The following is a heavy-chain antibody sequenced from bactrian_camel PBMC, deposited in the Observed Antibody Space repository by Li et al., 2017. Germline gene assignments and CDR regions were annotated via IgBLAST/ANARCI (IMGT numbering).Heavy chain of an antibody. Sequence: QLVESGGGSVQAGGSLRLSCVASGYTSKSVCMGWVRQVPGKGREGVASIDSRGITQYADSVKGRFTIIRDNSETTLYLQMNALNPEDTAMYYCAADPGSGGSCSPNLPLTTDTNYFVGQGTQVTVS. J-gene: IGHJ4*01. CDR1: GYTSKSVC. D-gene: IGHD2*01. CDR2: IDSRGIT. V-gene: IGHV3S1*01.